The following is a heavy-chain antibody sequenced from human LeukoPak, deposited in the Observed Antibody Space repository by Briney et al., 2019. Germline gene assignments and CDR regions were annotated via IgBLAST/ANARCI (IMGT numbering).Heavy chain of an antibody. Sequence: GRSLRLSCAASGFTFSSYGMHWVRQAPGKGLEWVAVISYDGSNKYYADSVKGRFTISRDNSKNTLYLQMNSLRAEDTAVYYCAKALTMILPSDVWGQGTMVTVS. CDR1: GFTFSSYG. CDR2: ISYDGSNK. D-gene: IGHD3-22*01. J-gene: IGHJ3*01. CDR3: AKALTMILPSDV. V-gene: IGHV3-30*18.